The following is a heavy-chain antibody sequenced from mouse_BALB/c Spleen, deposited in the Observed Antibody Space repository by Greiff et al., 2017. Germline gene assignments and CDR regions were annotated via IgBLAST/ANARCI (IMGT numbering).Heavy chain of an antibody. D-gene: IGHD4-1*01. J-gene: IGHJ3*01. Sequence: QVQLKQSGPQLVRPGASVKISCEASGYSFTSYWMHRVKQRPGQGLEWIGMIDPSDSETRLNQKFKDKATLTVDKSSSTAYMQLSSPTSEDSAVYYCAVLGWFAYWGQGTLVTVSA. V-gene: IGHV1S126*01. CDR1: GYSFTSYW. CDR2: IDPSDSET. CDR3: AVLGWFAY.